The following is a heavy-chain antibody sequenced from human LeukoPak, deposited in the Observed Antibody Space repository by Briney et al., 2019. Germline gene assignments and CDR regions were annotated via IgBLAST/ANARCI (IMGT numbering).Heavy chain of an antibody. Sequence: GGSLRLSCAASGFIFISYAMSWLRQAPGRGLLWVSRISADGTTTNYADSVKGRFTISRDNAKNTLYLQMDSLRADDTAVYYCAATWSFDYWGQGTLVTVSS. CDR1: GFIFISYA. J-gene: IGHJ4*02. CDR2: ISADGTTT. V-gene: IGHV3-74*01. D-gene: IGHD2-15*01. CDR3: AATWSFDY.